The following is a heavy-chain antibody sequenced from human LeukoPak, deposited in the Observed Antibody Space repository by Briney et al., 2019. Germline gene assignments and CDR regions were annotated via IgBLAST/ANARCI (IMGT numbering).Heavy chain of an antibody. J-gene: IGHJ4*02. Sequence: ASVKVSCKASGYTFTSYYMHWVRQAPGQGLEWMAIINPSGGSTGYAQQFQGRVTMTRDTSTSTVYMELSSLRSEDTAVYYCARAQGRYCAGGSCYSLQIDYWGQGTLVIVSS. CDR2: INPSGGST. V-gene: IGHV1-46*01. CDR1: GYTFTSYY. CDR3: ARAQGRYCAGGSCYSLQIDY. D-gene: IGHD2-15*01.